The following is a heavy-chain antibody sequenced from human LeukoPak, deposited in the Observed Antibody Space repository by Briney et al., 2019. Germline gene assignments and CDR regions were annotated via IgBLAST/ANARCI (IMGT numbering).Heavy chain of an antibody. CDR3: ARRAGDYSHPYDY. J-gene: IGHJ4*02. CDR1: GLTVRSNC. D-gene: IGHD3-22*01. V-gene: IGHV3-53*01. CDR2: IYSGGST. Sequence: PGGSLRLSCAASGLTVRSNCMSWVRQAPGKGLEWVSLIYSGGSTYYTDSVKGRFTISRDNSKNTLYLQMNSLRAEDTAVYYCARRAGDYSHPYDYWGQGILVTVSS.